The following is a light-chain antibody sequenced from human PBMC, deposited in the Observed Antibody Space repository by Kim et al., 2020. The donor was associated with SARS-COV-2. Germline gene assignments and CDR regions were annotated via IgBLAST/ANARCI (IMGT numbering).Light chain of an antibody. V-gene: IGKV1-33*01. J-gene: IGKJ1*01. CDR1: QDISNS. Sequence: SASVGDQVTITCQATQDISNSLKWYQQQPGKAPKLLIYDESNLETGVPSRFSGRGSGTHFTFTISSLQPEDIATYYCQQYENLVTFGQGTNVDIK. CDR2: DES. CDR3: QQYENLVT.